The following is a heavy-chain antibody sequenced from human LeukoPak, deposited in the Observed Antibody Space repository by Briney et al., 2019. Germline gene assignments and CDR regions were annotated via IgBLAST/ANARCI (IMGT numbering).Heavy chain of an antibody. CDR1: GGSFSGYY. CDR2: INHSGST. J-gene: IGHJ3*02. D-gene: IGHD1-26*01. Sequence: SSETLSLTCAVYGGSFSGYYWTWIRQPPGKGLEWIGEINHSGSTNYNPSLKSRVTISVDTSKNQFSLKLSSVTAADTAVYYCARGVGNEGLTIWGQGTLVTVSS. V-gene: IGHV4-34*01. CDR3: ARGVGNEGLTI.